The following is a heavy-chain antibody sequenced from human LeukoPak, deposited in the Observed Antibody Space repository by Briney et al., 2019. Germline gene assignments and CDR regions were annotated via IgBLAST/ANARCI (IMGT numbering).Heavy chain of an antibody. CDR3: GKGTDGYNSGTDY. CDR2: ISWNSGSI. CDR1: GFSFDDHA. J-gene: IGHJ4*02. V-gene: IGHV3-9*01. D-gene: IGHD5-24*01. Sequence: GRSLRLSCAASGFSFDDHAMHWVRQAPGKGLEWVSGISWNSGSIGFADSVKGRFTISRDNAKNSLYLQMNSLRAEDTALYYCGKGTDGYNSGTDYWGQGTLVTVSS.